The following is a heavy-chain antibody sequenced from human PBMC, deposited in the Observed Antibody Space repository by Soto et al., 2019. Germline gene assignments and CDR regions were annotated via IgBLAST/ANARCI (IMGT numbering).Heavy chain of an antibody. CDR2: LYIGGHT. Sequence: EVQVVESGGGLIQPGGSLRLSCAASGFTVRSNYMSWVRQAPGKGLEWVSVLYIGGHTYYADSVKGRFTISRDNSKNTLYLQMDRLRAEDTAVYYCARESEYGDYVRGFDIWGQGTMVTVSS. CDR3: ARESEYGDYVRGFDI. CDR1: GFTVRSNY. J-gene: IGHJ3*02. V-gene: IGHV3-53*01. D-gene: IGHD4-17*01.